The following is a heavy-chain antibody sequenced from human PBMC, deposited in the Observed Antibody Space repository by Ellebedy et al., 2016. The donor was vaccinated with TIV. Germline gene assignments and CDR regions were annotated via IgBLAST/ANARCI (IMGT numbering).Heavy chain of an antibody. CDR2: ISRSGST. CDR1: GYSISSGYY. CDR3: ARDSTSVRFDP. Sequence: GSLRLSCTVSGYSISSGYYWGWIRQPPGKGLEWIGSISRSGSTYYNPSLKSRVTISVDTSKNQFSLKLSSVTAADTAVYYCARDSTSVRFDPWGQGTLVTVSS. V-gene: IGHV4-38-2*02. J-gene: IGHJ5*02. D-gene: IGHD2-2*01.